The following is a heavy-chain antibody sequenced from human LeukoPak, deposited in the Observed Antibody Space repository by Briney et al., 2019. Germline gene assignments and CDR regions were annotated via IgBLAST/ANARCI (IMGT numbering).Heavy chain of an antibody. CDR2: INHSGST. J-gene: IGHJ4*02. V-gene: IGHV4-34*01. CDR1: GGSFSGYY. Sequence: SETLSLTCAVYGGSFSGYYWSWIRQPPGKGLEWIGEINHSGSTNYNPSLKSRATISVDTSKNQFSLKLSSVTAADTAVYYCASRHYYDSSGYYYEYYFDYWGQGTLVTVSS. D-gene: IGHD3-22*01. CDR3: ASRHYYDSSGYYYEYYFDY.